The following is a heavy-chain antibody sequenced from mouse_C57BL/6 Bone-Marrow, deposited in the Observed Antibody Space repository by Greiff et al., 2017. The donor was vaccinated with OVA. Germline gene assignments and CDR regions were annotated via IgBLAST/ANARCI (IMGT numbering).Heavy chain of an antibody. CDR1: GFSFNTYA. V-gene: IGHV10-1*01. D-gene: IGHD2-1*01. Sequence: EVQLLESGGGLVQPKGSLKLSCAASGFSFNTYAMNWVRQAPGKGLEWVARIRSKSNNYATYYADSVKDRFTISRDDSESMLYLQMNNLKTEDTAMYYCVRHYGNLGAYWGQGTLVTVSA. CDR3: VRHYGNLGAY. J-gene: IGHJ3*01. CDR2: IRSKSNNYAT.